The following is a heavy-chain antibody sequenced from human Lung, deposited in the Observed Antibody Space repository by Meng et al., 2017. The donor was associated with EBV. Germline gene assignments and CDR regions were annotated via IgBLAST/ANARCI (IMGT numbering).Heavy chain of an antibody. D-gene: IGHD6-6*01. V-gene: IGHV2-5*02. Sequence: SLCEYGVSLVKTRQTRSLMWTISGLSLRSRGVGVGWISQPPGKALEWLAVIYWDDDKRYRPYLKSRLTITKDTSKNQVVLTLTNMDPVDAATYYCAHIIAARPFDYWGQGTLVTVSS. CDR1: GLSLRSRGVG. J-gene: IGHJ4*02. CDR3: AHIIAARPFDY. CDR2: IYWDDDK.